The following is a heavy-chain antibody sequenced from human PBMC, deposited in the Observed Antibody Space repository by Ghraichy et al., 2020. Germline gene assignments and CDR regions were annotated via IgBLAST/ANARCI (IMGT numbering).Heavy chain of an antibody. CDR2: ITYSGST. CDR1: GASISSYY. Sequence: SETLSLTCTVSGASISSYYWSWIRQPPEKGLEWIGYITYSGSTNYNPSLKSRLTISLDTARNQFSLRLNSVTAADTAVYYCAKNGGDWTFDYWGQGTLVTVSS. CDR3: AKNGGDWTFDY. V-gene: IGHV4-59*08. J-gene: IGHJ4*02. D-gene: IGHD2-21*02.